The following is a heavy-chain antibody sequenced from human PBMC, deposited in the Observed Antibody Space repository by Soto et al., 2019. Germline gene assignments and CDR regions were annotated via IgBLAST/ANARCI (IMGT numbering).Heavy chain of an antibody. Sequence: PSRTHTGTISGSERACNTASWNWIRKSPSRGLEWLGRTYFRSKWYNDYAVSVKSRIIINPDTSNNQFSLQLNSVTPEDTAVYFCAKGDNLGPKTGYAFDPWGQGIMVPV. D-gene: IGHD5-12*01. J-gene: IGHJ5*02. CDR2: TYFRSKWYN. V-gene: IGHV6-1*01. CDR1: GSERACNTAS. CDR3: AKGDNLGPKTGYAFDP.